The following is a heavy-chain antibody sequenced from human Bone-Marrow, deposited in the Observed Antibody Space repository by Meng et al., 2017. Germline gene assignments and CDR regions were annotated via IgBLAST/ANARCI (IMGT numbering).Heavy chain of an antibody. CDR3: ARDLDIVVVVAATPLREYFQH. CDR1: GFTFSSYW. J-gene: IGHJ1*01. V-gene: IGHV3-7*01. CDR2: IKQDGSEK. D-gene: IGHD2-15*01. Sequence: GESLKISCAASGFTFSSYWMSWVRQAPGKGLEWVANIKQDGSEKYYVDSVKGRFTISRDNAKNSLYLQMNSLRAEDTAVYYCARDLDIVVVVAATPLREYFQHWGQGTLVTVSS.